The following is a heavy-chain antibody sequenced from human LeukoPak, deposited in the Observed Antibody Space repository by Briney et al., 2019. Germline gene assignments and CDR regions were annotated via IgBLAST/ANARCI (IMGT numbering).Heavy chain of an antibody. V-gene: IGHV1-69*13. CDR1: GGTFSSYA. CDR2: IIPIFGTA. CDR3: ARGAYFAWSRLDY. D-gene: IGHD3-9*01. J-gene: IGHJ4*02. Sequence: SVKVSCKASGGTFSSYAISWVRQAPGQGLEWMGGIIPIFGTANYAQKFQGRVTITADESTSTAYMEMSSLRSEDTAVYYCARGAYFAWSRLDYWGQGTLVTVSS.